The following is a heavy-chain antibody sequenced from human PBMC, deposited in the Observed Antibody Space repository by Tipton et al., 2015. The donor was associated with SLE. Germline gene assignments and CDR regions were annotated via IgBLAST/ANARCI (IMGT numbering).Heavy chain of an antibody. D-gene: IGHD2-15*01. V-gene: IGHV4-59*11. J-gene: IGHJ4*02. CDR2: IYYSGST. Sequence: TLSLTCTVSGDSISSHYWSWIRQPPGKGLEWIGYIYYSGSTNYNPSLKSRVTISVDTSKNQFSLKLSSVTAADTAIYYCARRVVSNAYGFDYWGQGTLVTASS. CDR3: ARRVVSNAYGFDY. CDR1: GDSISSHY.